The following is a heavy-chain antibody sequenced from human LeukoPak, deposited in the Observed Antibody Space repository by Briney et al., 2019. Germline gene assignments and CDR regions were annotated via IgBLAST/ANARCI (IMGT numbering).Heavy chain of an antibody. D-gene: IGHD2-15*01. V-gene: IGHV3-23*01. CDR2: ISGSGGST. J-gene: IGHJ4*02. CDR1: GFTFSSYA. Sequence: GGSLRLSCAASGFTFSSYAMSWVRQAPGKGLEWVSAISGSGGSTYYADSVKGRFTISRDNSKNMLYLQMNSLRAEDTAVYYCAKVFEDIVVVVAAIFDYWGQGTLVTVSS. CDR3: AKVFEDIVVVVAAIFDY.